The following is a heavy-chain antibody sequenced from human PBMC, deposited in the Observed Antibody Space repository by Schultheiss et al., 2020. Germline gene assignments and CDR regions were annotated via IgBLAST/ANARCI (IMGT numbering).Heavy chain of an antibody. D-gene: IGHD2-2*01. CDR2: IYHSGSS. Sequence: SETLSLTCAVSGGSISSSNWWSWVRQPPGKGLEWIGEIYHSGSSNYNPSLKSRVTISVDKSKKQFSLRLRSVTAADTAVYYCARSPWDCTDTTCWAYYFDYWGQGTLVTVSS. J-gene: IGHJ4*02. CDR3: ARSPWDCTDTTCWAYYFDY. CDR1: GGSISSSNW. V-gene: IGHV4-4*02.